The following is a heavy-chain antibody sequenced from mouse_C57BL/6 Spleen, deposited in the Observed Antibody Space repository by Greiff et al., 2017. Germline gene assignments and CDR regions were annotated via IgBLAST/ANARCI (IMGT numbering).Heavy chain of an antibody. CDR3: ARGDDYEGAY. V-gene: IGHV1-52*01. Sequence: QVQLKQPGAELVRPGSSVKLSCKASGYTFTSYWMHWVKQRPIQGLEWIGNIDPSDSETHYNQKFKDKATLTVDKSSSTAYMQLSSLTSEDSAVYYCARGDDYEGAYWGQGTLVTVSA. D-gene: IGHD2-4*01. CDR2: IDPSDSET. J-gene: IGHJ3*01. CDR1: GYTFTSYW.